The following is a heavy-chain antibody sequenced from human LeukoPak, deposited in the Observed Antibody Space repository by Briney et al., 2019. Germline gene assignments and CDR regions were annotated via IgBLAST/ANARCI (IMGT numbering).Heavy chain of an antibody. CDR3: AKGGSGYFADL. V-gene: IGHV3-23*01. CDR1: GFIFNNYG. CDR2: ISNDGGGT. D-gene: IGHD3-22*01. J-gene: IGHJ5*02. Sequence: QSGGSLRLSCAASGFIFNNYGLIWVRQAPGKGLQWVSAISNDGGGTAYADFVKGRFTISRDNSKNTLFLQMSSLRAEDTALYYCAKGGSGYFADLWGQGTLVTVSS.